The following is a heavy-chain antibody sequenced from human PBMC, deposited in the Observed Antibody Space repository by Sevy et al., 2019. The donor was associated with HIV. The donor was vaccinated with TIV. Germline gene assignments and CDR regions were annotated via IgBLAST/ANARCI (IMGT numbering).Heavy chain of an antibody. CDR3: ARVRGWICSPGVCSSYYSDS. CDR2: IKQDGGDK. V-gene: IGHV3-7*01. J-gene: IGHJ4*02. Sequence: GGSLRLSCATSGFPFSDYWMNWVRQAPGKGLEWVANIKQDGGDKLYVDSVKGRFTISRDNSKNSLYLQMNSLTVEDTAVYYCARVRGWICSPGVCSSYYSDSWGQGTLVTVSS. D-gene: IGHD2-8*01. CDR1: GFPFSDYW.